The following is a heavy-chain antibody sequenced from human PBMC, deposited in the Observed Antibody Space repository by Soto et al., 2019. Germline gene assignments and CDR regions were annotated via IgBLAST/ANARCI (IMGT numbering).Heavy chain of an antibody. CDR1: GYSFAGYW. J-gene: IGHJ4*02. D-gene: IGHD3-22*01. Sequence: PGESLKIYCKGSGYSFAGYWITWVRQKPGKGLEWMGRIDPSDSQTYYSPSFRGHVTISVTKSITTVFLQWSSLRASDTAMYYCARQIYDSDTGPNFQYYFDSWGQGPSVPVSP. V-gene: IGHV5-10-1*01. CDR3: ARQIYDSDTGPNFQYYFDS. CDR2: IDPSDSQT.